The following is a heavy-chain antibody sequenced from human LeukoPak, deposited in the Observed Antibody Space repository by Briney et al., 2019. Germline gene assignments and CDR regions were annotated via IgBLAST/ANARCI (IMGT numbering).Heavy chain of an antibody. CDR1: GFTVSSNY. CDR2: IYSGGST. CDR3: ARELYGQFDY. Sequence: GGSLRLSCAASGFTVSSNYMSWVRQASGKGLEWVSVIYSGGSTYYADSVKGRFTISRDNSKNTLYLQMNSLRAEDTAVYYCARELYGQFDYWGQGTLVTVSS. V-gene: IGHV3-53*01. D-gene: IGHD3-10*01. J-gene: IGHJ4*02.